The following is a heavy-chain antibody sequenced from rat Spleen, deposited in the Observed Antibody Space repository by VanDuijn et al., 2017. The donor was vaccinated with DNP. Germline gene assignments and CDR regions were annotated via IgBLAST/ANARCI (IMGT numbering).Heavy chain of an antibody. J-gene: IGHJ3*01. D-gene: IGHD1-4*01. Sequence: EVKLVESGGGLVQPGRSLKLSCAASGFNFNDYWMGWVRQAPGKGLEWIGELNKDSSSINYTPSLKDKFTISRDNAQNTLYLQMSKLRSEDTAIYYCARASGPRFAYWGQGTLVTVSS. CDR3: ARASGPRFAY. CDR1: GFNFNDYW. V-gene: IGHV4-2*01. CDR2: LNKDSSSI.